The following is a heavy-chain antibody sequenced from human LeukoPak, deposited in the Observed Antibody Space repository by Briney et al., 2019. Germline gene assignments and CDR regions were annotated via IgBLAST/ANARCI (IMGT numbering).Heavy chain of an antibody. J-gene: IGHJ6*03. Sequence: PSETLSLTCTVSGGSISSSSYYWGWIRQPPGKGLEWIGSIYYSGSTYYNPSLKSRVTISVDTSKNQFSLKLSSVTAADTAVYYCARGVYYYGSGSYLPYYYYMDVWGKGTTVTISS. CDR3: ARGVYYYGSGSYLPYYYYMDV. D-gene: IGHD3-10*01. CDR1: GGSISSSSYY. CDR2: IYYSGST. V-gene: IGHV4-39*07.